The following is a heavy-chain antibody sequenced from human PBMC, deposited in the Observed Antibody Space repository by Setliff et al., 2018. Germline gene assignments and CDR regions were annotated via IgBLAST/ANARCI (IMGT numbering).Heavy chain of an antibody. CDR2: ISSSGRII. Sequence: GGSLRLSCAASGFTFTSYCMNWIRQAPGKGLEWVSYISSSGRIIYYSESVKGRFTVARDNAKNSLYLQMNILRAEDTAVYYCARGRGSGYRYGYVPNWGPGILVTVSS. J-gene: IGHJ4*02. V-gene: IGHV3-11*04. CDR1: GFTFTSYC. CDR3: ARGRGSGYRYGYVPN. D-gene: IGHD5-18*01.